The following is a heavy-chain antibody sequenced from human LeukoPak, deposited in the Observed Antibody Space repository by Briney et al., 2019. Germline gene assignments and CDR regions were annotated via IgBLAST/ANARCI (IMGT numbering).Heavy chain of an antibody. CDR1: GYTFTSYY. V-gene: IGHV1-46*01. CDR3: ARIRDGYNDAYDI. Sequence: GASVKVSCKASGYTFTSYYIHLVRQAPGQGFEWMAIINPSDGSTTNLQKFQGRVTMTRDTSTSTVYMELSGLRSEDTALYYCARIRDGYNDAYDIWGQGTMVTVSS. CDR2: INPSDGST. J-gene: IGHJ3*02. D-gene: IGHD5-24*01.